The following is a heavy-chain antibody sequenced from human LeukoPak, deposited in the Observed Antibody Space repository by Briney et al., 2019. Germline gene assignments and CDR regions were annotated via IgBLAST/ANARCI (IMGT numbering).Heavy chain of an antibody. CDR2: ISPSSSYI. CDR3: AREGGYCSGGSCRFFDY. V-gene: IGHV3-21*06. Sequence: PGGSLRLSCAASGFTFSSSSMNWVRQAPGKGLEFVSSISPSSSYIYYADSVEGRFTISRDDAKNLLFLQMNSLRAEDTAVYYCAREGGYCSGGSCRFFDYWGQGTLVTVSS. J-gene: IGHJ4*02. D-gene: IGHD2-15*01. CDR1: GFTFSSSS.